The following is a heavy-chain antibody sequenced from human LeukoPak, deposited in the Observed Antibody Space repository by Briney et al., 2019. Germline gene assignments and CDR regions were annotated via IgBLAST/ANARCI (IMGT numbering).Heavy chain of an antibody. CDR1: GFTFSSYS. Sequence: GGSLRLSCAASGFTFSSYSMNWVRQAPGKGLEWVSYITFSSSIIYYADSVKGRFTISRDNAKNSLYLQMNSLRAEDTAVYYCARVETGTTLIGAADYWGQGTLVTVSS. D-gene: IGHD1-7*01. V-gene: IGHV3-48*01. J-gene: IGHJ4*02. CDR2: ITFSSSII. CDR3: ARVETGTTLIGAADY.